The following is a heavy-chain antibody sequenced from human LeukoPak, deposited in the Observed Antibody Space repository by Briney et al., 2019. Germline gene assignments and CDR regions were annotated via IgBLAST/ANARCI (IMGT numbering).Heavy chain of an antibody. Sequence: GGSLRLSCAASGFTFSSYTINWVRQTPGKGLEWVSSISGGSSYIYYADSVRGRFTISRDNAKNSLYLQMNSLRAEDTAVYYCAKGPYYYDSSGYLGDYWGQGTLVTVSS. CDR3: AKGPYYYDSSGYLGDY. V-gene: IGHV3-21*04. CDR1: GFTFSSYT. CDR2: ISGGSSYI. J-gene: IGHJ4*02. D-gene: IGHD3-22*01.